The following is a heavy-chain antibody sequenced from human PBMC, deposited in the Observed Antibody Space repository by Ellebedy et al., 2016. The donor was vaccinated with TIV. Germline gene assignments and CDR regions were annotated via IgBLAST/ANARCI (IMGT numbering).Heavy chain of an antibody. J-gene: IGHJ4*02. Sequence: ASVKVSCXASGYTFTDYYIHWVRQAPGQGPEWMGWIKPNSGSTNSAQNFQGRLTMSRDTSINTAYMDLSSLKSDDTAMYYCAIRLNDLGFDYWGQGTLVTVSS. V-gene: IGHV1-2*02. D-gene: IGHD3-3*01. CDR2: IKPNSGST. CDR1: GYTFTDYY. CDR3: AIRLNDLGFDY.